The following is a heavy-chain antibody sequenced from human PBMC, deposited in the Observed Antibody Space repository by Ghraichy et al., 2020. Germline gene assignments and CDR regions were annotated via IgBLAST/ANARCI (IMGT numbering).Heavy chain of an antibody. CDR3: VRAWSFDY. Sequence: GGSLRLSCAASGFTFRNYWMHWVRQAPGKGLVWVSSIKGDGSRTNYADSVKGRFTISRDNAKNTLYLQMNSLRAEDTAVYYCVRAWSFDYWGQGTLVTVSS. D-gene: IGHD2-8*02. V-gene: IGHV3-74*01. CDR1: GFTFRNYW. CDR2: IKGDGSRT. J-gene: IGHJ4*02.